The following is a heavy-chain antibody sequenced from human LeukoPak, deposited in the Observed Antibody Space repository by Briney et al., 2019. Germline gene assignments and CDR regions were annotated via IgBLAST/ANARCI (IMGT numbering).Heavy chain of an antibody. J-gene: IGHJ4*02. V-gene: IGHV3-30*02. D-gene: IGHD6-19*01. CDR1: GFTFSAYG. Sequence: GGSLRLSCAASGFTFSAYGMHWVRQAPGKGLEWVAFIRYDGTYKTYADSVKGRFTSSRDSYKNTLFLQMNSLRAEDTAVYYCPKDAEPSYSSGWYDYLDSWGQGTLVTVSS. CDR2: IRYDGTYK. CDR3: PKDAEPSYSSGWYDYLDS.